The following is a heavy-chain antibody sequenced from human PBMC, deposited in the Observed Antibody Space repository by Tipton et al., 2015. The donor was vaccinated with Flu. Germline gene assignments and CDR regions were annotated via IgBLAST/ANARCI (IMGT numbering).Heavy chain of an antibody. D-gene: IGHD4-17*01. CDR3: ARGDYGDLPIPYFDY. Sequence: SLRLSCAASGFTFIDYYMTWIRQAPGKGLEWVSYIGYSSIYYADSVKGRFTISRDRAKKSLFLQMNSLRAKDSAVYYCARGDYGDLPIPYFDYWGQGTLVPVSS. CDR2: IGYSSI. J-gene: IGHJ4*02. CDR1: GFTFIDYY. V-gene: IGHV3-11*01.